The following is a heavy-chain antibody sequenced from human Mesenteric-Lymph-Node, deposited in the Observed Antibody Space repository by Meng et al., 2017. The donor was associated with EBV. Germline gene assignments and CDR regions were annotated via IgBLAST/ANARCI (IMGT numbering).Heavy chain of an antibody. CDR1: GGTFSGYS. CDR2: INQSGST. V-gene: IGHV4-34*01. CDR3: ARGPPTLTSYVYFDY. D-gene: IGHD4-17*01. Sequence: QGRRQAWGAGLLKPSETRSLTCAVYGGTFSGYSWTWIRQPPGKGPEWIGEINQSGSTNYSPSLKSRVTISVDTSKTQFSLNLRSVTAADTAVYYCARGPPTLTSYVYFDYWGQGILVTVSS. J-gene: IGHJ4*02.